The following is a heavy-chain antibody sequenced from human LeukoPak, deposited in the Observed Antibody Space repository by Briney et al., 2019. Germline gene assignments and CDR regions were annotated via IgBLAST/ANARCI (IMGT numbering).Heavy chain of an antibody. D-gene: IGHD3-22*01. V-gene: IGHV4-31*03. J-gene: IGHJ4*02. CDR2: IYYSGST. CDR3: ARDLGYYDRV. Sequence: PSETLSLTCTVSGGSISSSSYYWGWIRQHPGKGLEWIGYIYYSGSTYYNPSLKSRVTISVDTSKNQFSLKLSSVTAADTAVYYCARDLGYYDRVWGQGTLVTVSS. CDR1: GGSISSSSYY.